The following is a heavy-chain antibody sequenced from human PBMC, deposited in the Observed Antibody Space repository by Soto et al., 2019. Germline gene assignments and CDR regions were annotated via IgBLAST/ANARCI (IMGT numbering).Heavy chain of an antibody. Sequence: SETLSLTCTVSGGSISSYYWSWIRQPPGKGLEWIGYIYYSGSTNYNPSLKSRVTISVDTSKNQFSLKLSSVTAADTAVYYCARDGEYCSGGSCFWAFDIWGQGTMVTVS. CDR3: ARDGEYCSGGSCFWAFDI. CDR1: GGSISSYY. D-gene: IGHD2-15*01. J-gene: IGHJ3*02. V-gene: IGHV4-59*01. CDR2: IYYSGST.